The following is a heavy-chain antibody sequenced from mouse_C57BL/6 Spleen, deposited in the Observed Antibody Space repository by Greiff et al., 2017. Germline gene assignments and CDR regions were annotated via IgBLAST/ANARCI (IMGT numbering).Heavy chain of an antibody. CDR2: ILPGSGST. Sequence: VKLQESGAELMKPGASVKLSCKATGYTFTGYWIEWVKQRPGHGLEWIGEILPGSGSTNDNEKFKGKATFTADTSSNTAYMQLSSLTTEDSAIYYCARRYYGNYAYFDYWGQGTTLTVSS. CDR1: GYTFTGYW. D-gene: IGHD2-1*01. J-gene: IGHJ2*01. V-gene: IGHV1-9*01. CDR3: ARRYYGNYAYFDY.